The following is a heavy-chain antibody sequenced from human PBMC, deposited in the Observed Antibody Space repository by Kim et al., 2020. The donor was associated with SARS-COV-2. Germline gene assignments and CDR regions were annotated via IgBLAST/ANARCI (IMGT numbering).Heavy chain of an antibody. CDR3: ARLGGSGRGYYGMDV. CDR1: GYSFTSYW. V-gene: IGHV5-10-1*01. CDR2: IDPSDSYT. J-gene: IGHJ6*02. D-gene: IGHD3-10*01. Sequence: GESLKISCKGSGYSFTSYWISWVRQMPGKGLEWMGRIDPSDSYTNYSPSFQGHVTISADKSISTAYLQWSSLKASDTAMYYCARLGGSGRGYYGMDVWGQGTTVTVSS.